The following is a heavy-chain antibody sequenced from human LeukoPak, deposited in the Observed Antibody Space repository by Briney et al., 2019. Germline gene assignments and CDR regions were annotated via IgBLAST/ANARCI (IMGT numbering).Heavy chain of an antibody. CDR3: ARGSLVVVVAASSFDY. J-gene: IGHJ4*02. Sequence: PSQTLSLTCTVSGGSISSGGYYWSWIRQPPGKGLEWIGYIYHSGSPYYNPSVKSRVTISVDRSKNQFSLKLSSVTAADTAVYYCARGSLVVVVAASSFDYWGQGTLVTVSS. D-gene: IGHD2-15*01. CDR1: GGSISSGGYY. CDR2: IYHSGSP. V-gene: IGHV4-30-2*01.